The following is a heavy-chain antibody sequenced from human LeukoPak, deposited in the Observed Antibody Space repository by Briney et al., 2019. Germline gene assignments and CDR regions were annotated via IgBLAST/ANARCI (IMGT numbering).Heavy chain of an antibody. CDR3: ARDVEYSSERFNF. CDR2: ISAYNGTT. D-gene: IGHD6-19*01. Sequence: ASVKVSCKASGYTFTTYNISWVRQAPGQGLEWMGWISAYNGTTKYALKLQDRVTMTTDTSTSTAYMELRSLRSDDTAVYYCARDVEYSSERFNFWGQGTLVTVSS. CDR1: GYTFTTYN. V-gene: IGHV1-18*01. J-gene: IGHJ4*02.